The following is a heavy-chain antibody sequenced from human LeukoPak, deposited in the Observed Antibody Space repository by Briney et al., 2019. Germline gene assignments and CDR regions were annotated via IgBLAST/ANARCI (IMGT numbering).Heavy chain of an antibody. CDR2: ISSSSSYI. Sequence: TPGGSLRLSCAASGFTFSSYSINWVRQAPGKGLEWVSSISSSSSYIYYADSVKGRFTISRDNAKNSLYLQMNSLRAEDTAIYYCARSSGWYHRGPDYYYYYMDVWGKGTTVTVS. CDR1: GFTFSSYS. J-gene: IGHJ6*03. CDR3: ARSSGWYHRGPDYYYYYMDV. D-gene: IGHD6-19*01. V-gene: IGHV3-21*01.